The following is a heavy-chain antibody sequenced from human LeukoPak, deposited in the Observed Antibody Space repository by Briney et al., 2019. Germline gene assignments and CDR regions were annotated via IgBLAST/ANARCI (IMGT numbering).Heavy chain of an antibody. CDR2: IIPIFGTA. Sequence: ASVKVSCKASGGTFSSYAISWVRQAPGQGLEWMGGIIPIFGTANYAQKFQGRVTITADESTSTAYMELSSLRSEDTDVYYCARVPDYYDSGWYFDYWGQGTLVTVSS. CDR1: GGTFSSYA. CDR3: ARVPDYYDSGWYFDY. J-gene: IGHJ4*02. D-gene: IGHD3-22*01. V-gene: IGHV1-69*13.